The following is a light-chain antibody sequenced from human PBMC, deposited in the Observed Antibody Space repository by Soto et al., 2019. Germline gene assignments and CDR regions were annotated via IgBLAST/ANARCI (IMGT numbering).Light chain of an antibody. CDR2: DTS. Sequence: EFVLTQSPATLSLSPGERATLSCRASQGIRNYLAWYQQKPGQAPRLLIYDTSNRATGIPARFSGSGSGKDFTLTISSLEPEDSSFYYCQQRIKWPPTFGPGTKVDIK. CDR3: QQRIKWPPT. V-gene: IGKV3-11*01. J-gene: IGKJ3*01. CDR1: QGIRNY.